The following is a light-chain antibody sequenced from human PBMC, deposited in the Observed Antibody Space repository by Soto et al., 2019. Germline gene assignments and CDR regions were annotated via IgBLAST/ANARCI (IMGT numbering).Light chain of an antibody. V-gene: IGKV3-11*01. Sequence: EIVLTHAPATLSLSPGGRGALSCRASQSVGRHLAWYQQKPGQAPRILIYDNSNRATGIPARFSGMWSETDLTLTISGLEPEDSSVYYCQQRVKWPETFGQVTKVDIK. CDR1: QSVGRH. CDR2: DNS. CDR3: QQRVKWPET. J-gene: IGKJ2*01.